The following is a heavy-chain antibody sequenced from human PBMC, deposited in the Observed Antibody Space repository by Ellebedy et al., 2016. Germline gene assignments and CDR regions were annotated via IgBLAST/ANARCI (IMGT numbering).Heavy chain of an antibody. J-gene: IGHJ4*02. Sequence: SVKVSXXASGGTFSRFPISWVRQAPGQGLEWMGGIIPILGTTNYAQKFQGRVTITADESTSTAYMELSSLTSEDTAVYYCARNLLGSGVYWGQGTLVTVSS. V-gene: IGHV1-69*13. CDR1: GGTFSRFP. D-gene: IGHD1-26*01. CDR3: ARNLLGSGVY. CDR2: IIPILGTT.